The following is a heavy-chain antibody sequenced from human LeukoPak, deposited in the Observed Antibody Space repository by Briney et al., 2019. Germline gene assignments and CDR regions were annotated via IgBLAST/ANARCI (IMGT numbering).Heavy chain of an antibody. V-gene: IGHV4-59*01. J-gene: IGHJ4*02. D-gene: IGHD3-10*01. CDR1: GGSISTYY. CDR3: ARDLRSGGDY. CDR2: IHYSGST. Sequence: SETLSLTCTVSGGSISTYYWSWIRQPPGRGLEWIAYIHYSGSTNYNPSLKSRVTISVDTSKNQFSLKLSSVTAADTAVYYCARDLRSGGDYWGQGTLVTVSS.